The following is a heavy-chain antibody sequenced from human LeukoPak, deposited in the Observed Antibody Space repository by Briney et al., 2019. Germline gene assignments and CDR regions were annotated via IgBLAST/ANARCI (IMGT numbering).Heavy chain of an antibody. CDR3: AAGSDYYDSSGPLDY. V-gene: IGHV1-2*02. CDR1: GDTFTGYY. Sequence: ASVKVSCKASGDTFTGYYMHWVRQAPGQGLEWMGWINPNSGGTNYAQKFQGRVTMTRDTSISTAYMELSRLRSDDTAVYYCAAGSDYYDSSGPLDYWGQGTLVTVSS. D-gene: IGHD3-22*01. CDR2: INPNSGGT. J-gene: IGHJ4*02.